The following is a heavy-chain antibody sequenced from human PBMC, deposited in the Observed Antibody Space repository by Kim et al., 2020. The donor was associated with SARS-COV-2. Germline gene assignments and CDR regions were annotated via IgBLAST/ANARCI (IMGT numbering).Heavy chain of an antibody. Sequence: GGSLRLSCAASGFTFSSYSMNWVRQAPGKRLEWVSSISSSSSYIYYADSVKGRFTISRDNAKNSLYLQMNSLRAEDTAVYYCAREAYGATGRVDYWGQGTLVTVSS. D-gene: IGHD3-10*01. CDR1: GFTFSSYS. CDR3: AREAYGATGRVDY. J-gene: IGHJ4*02. CDR2: ISSSSSYI. V-gene: IGHV3-21*01.